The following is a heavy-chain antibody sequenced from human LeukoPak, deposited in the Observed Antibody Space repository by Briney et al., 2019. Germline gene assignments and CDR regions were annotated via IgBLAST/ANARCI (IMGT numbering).Heavy chain of an antibody. CDR1: GGSISSYY. D-gene: IGHD2-2*01. CDR3: VRGRKEYRLLPGGTRNEYYGMDV. Sequence: SETLSLTCTVSGGSISSYYWNWIRQPPGKGLEWIGYIDYSGSTKYSPSLKSRVTISVTTSKNQFSLRLKSVTAADTAVYYCVRGRKEYRLLPGGTRNEYYGMDVWGQGTTVTVSS. J-gene: IGHJ6*02. CDR2: IDYSGST. V-gene: IGHV4-59*01.